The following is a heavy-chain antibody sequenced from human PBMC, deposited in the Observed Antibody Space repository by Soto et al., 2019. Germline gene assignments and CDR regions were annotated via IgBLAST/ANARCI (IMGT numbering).Heavy chain of an antibody. V-gene: IGHV4-31*03. CDR3: ARALGETYYYDSSGYYLSVQGFDP. J-gene: IGHJ5*02. D-gene: IGHD3-22*01. Sequence: SETLSLTCTVSGGSISSGGYYWSWIRQHPGKGLEWIGYIYYSGSTYYNPSLKSRVTISVDTSKNQFSLKLSSVTAADTAVYYCARALGETYYYDSSGYYLSVQGFDPWGQGTLVTVSS. CDR2: IYYSGST. CDR1: GGSISSGGYY.